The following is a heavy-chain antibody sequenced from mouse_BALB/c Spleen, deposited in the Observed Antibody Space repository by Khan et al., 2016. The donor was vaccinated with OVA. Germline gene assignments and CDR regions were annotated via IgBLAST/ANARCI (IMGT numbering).Heavy chain of an antibody. CDR2: INPSTGYP. CDR1: GYTFTTYW. Sequence: QVQLQQSGAELAKPGASVKMSCTASGYTFTTYWIHWIKQRPGQGLEWIGYINPSTGYPEYNKNFKDKATLTADESSSTAYMQLNSLTSADSAVYYGARRGLYGRFAYWGQGTLGTVSA. D-gene: IGHD2-10*02. V-gene: IGHV1-7*01. J-gene: IGHJ3*01. CDR3: ARRGLYGRFAY.